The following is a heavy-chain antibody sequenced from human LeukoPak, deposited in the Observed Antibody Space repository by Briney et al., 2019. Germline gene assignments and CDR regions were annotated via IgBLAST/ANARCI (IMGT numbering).Heavy chain of an antibody. CDR1: GFTFSSYW. D-gene: IGHD6-13*01. CDR2: INSDGGST. CDR3: ALPREAAGTVFDD. J-gene: IGHJ4*02. Sequence: GGSLRLSCAASGFTFSSYWMHWGRQAPGKGLVWVSRINSDGGSTTYADSVKGRFTISRDNAKNTLYLQMNSLRAEDTAVYYCALPREAAGTVFDDWGQGTLVTVCS. V-gene: IGHV3-74*01.